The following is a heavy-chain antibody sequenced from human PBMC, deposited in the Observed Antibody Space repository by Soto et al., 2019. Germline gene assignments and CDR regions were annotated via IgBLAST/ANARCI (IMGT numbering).Heavy chain of an antibody. J-gene: IGHJ4*02. V-gene: IGHV1-3*01. D-gene: IGHD6-19*01. CDR1: GYTFTSYA. CDR2: INAGNGNT. Sequence: QVQLVQSGAEVKKPGASVKVSCKASGYTFTSYAMHWVRQAPGQRLEWMGWINAGNGNTKYSQKFQGRVTITRDTSASTAYMELSSLRSEDTAVYYCARALQWLVPSLDYWGQGTLVTVSS. CDR3: ARALQWLVPSLDY.